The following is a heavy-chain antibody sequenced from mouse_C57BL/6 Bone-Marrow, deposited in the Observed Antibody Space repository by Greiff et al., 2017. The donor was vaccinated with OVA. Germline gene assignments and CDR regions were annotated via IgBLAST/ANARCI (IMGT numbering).Heavy chain of an antibody. Sequence: VQLQQSGAELVRPGASVELSCTASGFNIKDDYMHWVKQRPEQGLEWIGWIDPENGDTEYASKFQGKATITADTSSNTAYLQLSSLSSADTPVYYCTFYDGYYDYAMDYWGQGTSVTVSS. CDR1: GFNIKDDY. D-gene: IGHD2-3*01. CDR3: TFYDGYYDYAMDY. J-gene: IGHJ4*01. V-gene: IGHV14-4*01. CDR2: IDPENGDT.